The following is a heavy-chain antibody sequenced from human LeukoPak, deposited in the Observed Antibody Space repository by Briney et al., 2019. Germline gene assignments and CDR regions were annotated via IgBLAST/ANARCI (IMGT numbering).Heavy chain of an antibody. CDR1: GVSITSGDFY. D-gene: IGHD1-26*01. CDR3: GGWGDFDY. V-gene: IGHV4-30-4*01. J-gene: IGHJ4*02. Sequence: PSETLSLTCTISGVSITSGDFYWSWIRQPPGNGLEWVGFIYYSGGTYYNPSLNSPVTISLDTSKNRFSLRMTSVTAADTAVYYCGGWGDFDYWGQGTLVSVSS. CDR2: IYYSGGT.